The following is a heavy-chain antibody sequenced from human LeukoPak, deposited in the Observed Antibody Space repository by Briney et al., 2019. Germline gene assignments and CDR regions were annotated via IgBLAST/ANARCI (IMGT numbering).Heavy chain of an antibody. Sequence: ASVKVSCKTSGYTSTSYDINWVRQVTGQGLEWMGWMNTNSGNTGYAQKFRGRVTMTRDTSISTVYMELSSLTSEDTAVYYCARGRPTPRIAVIGVVLRMNRFDPWGQGTLVTVSS. V-gene: IGHV1-8*01. J-gene: IGHJ5*02. CDR3: ARGRPTPRIAVIGVVLRMNRFDP. D-gene: IGHD3-3*01. CDR1: GYTSTSYD. CDR2: MNTNSGNT.